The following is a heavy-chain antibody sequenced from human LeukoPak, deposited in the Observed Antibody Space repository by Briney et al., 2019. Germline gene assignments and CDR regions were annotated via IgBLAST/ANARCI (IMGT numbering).Heavy chain of an antibody. V-gene: IGHV3-48*01. D-gene: IGHD2-2*01. Sequence: GGSLRLSCAASGFTFSSYSMNWVRQAPGKGLEWVSYISSSSTIYYADSVKGRFTISRDNAKNSLYLQMNSLRAEDTAVYYCARGGYCSSTSCHGYPDYWGQGTLVTVSS. CDR1: GFTFSSYS. CDR3: ARGGYCSSTSCHGYPDY. J-gene: IGHJ4*02. CDR2: ISSSSTI.